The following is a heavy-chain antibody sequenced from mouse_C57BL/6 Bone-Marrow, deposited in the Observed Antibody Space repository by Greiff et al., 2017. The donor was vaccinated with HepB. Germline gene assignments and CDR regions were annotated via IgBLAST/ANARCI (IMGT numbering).Heavy chain of an antibody. CDR2: ISGGGGNT. CDR3: AREYSKFAY. Sequence: EVNVVESGGGLVKPGGSLKLSCAASGFTFSSYTMSWVRQTPEKRLEWVATISGGGGNTYYPDSVKGRFTISRDNAKNTLYLQMSSLRSEDTALYYCAREYSKFAYWGQGTLVTVSA. D-gene: IGHD2-5*01. V-gene: IGHV5-9*01. J-gene: IGHJ3*01. CDR1: GFTFSSYT.